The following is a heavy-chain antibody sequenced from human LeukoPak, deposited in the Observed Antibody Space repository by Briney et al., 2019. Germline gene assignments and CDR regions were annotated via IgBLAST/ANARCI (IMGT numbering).Heavy chain of an antibody. CDR1: GVTLSSYA. Sequence: GGSLRLSCAASGVTLSSYAMSWARQAPGKGLEWVSVVSGTGGRTYYADSVKGRFTISRDNSKNTLYLQMNSLRAEDTALYYCVKASSSSPQYNWFDAWGQGTLVTVSS. D-gene: IGHD6-6*01. V-gene: IGHV3-23*01. CDR3: VKASSSSPQYNWFDA. J-gene: IGHJ5*02. CDR2: VSGTGGRT.